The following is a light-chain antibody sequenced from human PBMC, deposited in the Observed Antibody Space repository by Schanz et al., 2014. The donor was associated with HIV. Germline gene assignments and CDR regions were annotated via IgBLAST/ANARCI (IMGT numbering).Light chain of an antibody. CDR3: SSYTSSNTLEV. J-gene: IGLJ1*01. CDR1: SSDVGDYDF. Sequence: QSALTQPPSASGSPGQSVTISCTGTSSDVGDYDFVSWYQQHPGKAPKLMIYDVSNRPSGVSNRFSGSKSGNTASLTISGLQAEDEADYYCSSYTSSNTLEVFGTGTKLTVL. V-gene: IGLV2-14*03. CDR2: DVS.